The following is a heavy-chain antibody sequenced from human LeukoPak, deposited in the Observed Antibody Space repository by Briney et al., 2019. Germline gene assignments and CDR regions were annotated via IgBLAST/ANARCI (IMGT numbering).Heavy chain of an antibody. Sequence: SQTLSLTCDISGDSVSSISGAWNWIRQSPSRGLEWLGRTYYRSKWYNEYAESMKGRMTTTPDTSNNRFSLQLNSVTPDDTAVYYCARDLANTGWYTFDYWGQGTLVTVSS. CDR1: GDSVSSISGA. CDR2: TYYRSKWYN. CDR3: ARDLANTGWYTFDY. J-gene: IGHJ4*02. D-gene: IGHD6-19*01. V-gene: IGHV6-1*01.